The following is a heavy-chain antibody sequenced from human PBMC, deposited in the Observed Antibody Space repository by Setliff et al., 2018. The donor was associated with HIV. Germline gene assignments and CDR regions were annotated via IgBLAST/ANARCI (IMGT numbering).Heavy chain of an antibody. J-gene: IGHJ4*02. CDR1: GFSISSDYY. V-gene: IGHV4-38-2*02. CDR2: IYHSGST. CDR3: ASYYGADEPSYYFDF. Sequence: SETLSLTCTVSGFSISSDYYGGWIRQPPGKGLEWIGSIYHSGSTYYNPSLQSRVTMAVDPSKNQFSLKLSFVTAADTAVYYCASYYGADEPSYYFDFWGQGTQVTVSS. D-gene: IGHD3-22*01.